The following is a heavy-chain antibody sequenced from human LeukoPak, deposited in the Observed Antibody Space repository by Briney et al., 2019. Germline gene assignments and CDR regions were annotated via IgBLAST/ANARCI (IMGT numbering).Heavy chain of an antibody. V-gene: IGHV3-21*04. CDR3: ARARPGSYFLDY. Sequence: GGSLRLSCAASGFTFSSYNMNWVRQTPGQGLEWVSSITSGSSHIYYADSVKGRFTISRDNAKNSLYLQMNSLRAEDTAVYYCARARPGSYFLDYWGQGTLVTVSS. CDR1: GFTFSSYN. D-gene: IGHD3-10*01. CDR2: ITSGSSHI. J-gene: IGHJ4*02.